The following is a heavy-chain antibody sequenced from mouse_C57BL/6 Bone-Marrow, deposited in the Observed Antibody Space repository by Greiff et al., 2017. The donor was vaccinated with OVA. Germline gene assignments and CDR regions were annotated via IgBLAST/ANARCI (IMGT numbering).Heavy chain of an antibody. CDR3: DRGGGGAY. CDR1: GFTFSSYG. Sequence: EVKLMESGGDLVKPGGSLKLSCAASGFTFSSYGMSWVRQTPDKRLEWVATISSGGSYTYYPDSVKGRFTISRDNAKNTLYLQMSSLKSEDTAMYDCDRGGGGAYWGQGTLVTVSA. CDR2: ISSGGSYT. V-gene: IGHV5-6*01. J-gene: IGHJ3*01.